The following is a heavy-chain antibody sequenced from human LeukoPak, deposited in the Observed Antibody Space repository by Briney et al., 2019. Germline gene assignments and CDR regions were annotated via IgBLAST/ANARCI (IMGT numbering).Heavy chain of an antibody. J-gene: IGHJ4*02. V-gene: IGHV3-33*01. D-gene: IGHD3-9*01. CDR1: GFKFSNCG. Sequence: GGSLRLSCAASGFKFSNCGMHWVRQAPGEGLEWVAVIWYDGSNKYYADSVTGRFTVSRDDSKNMLYLQMNNLRVEDTAVYYCARDRGGLRYFDYWGQGTLVTVSS. CDR2: IWYDGSNK. CDR3: ARDRGGLRYFDY.